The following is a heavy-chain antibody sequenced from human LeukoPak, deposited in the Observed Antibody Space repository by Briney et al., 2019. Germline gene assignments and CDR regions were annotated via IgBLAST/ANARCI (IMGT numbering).Heavy chain of an antibody. CDR2: INPSGGST. D-gene: IGHD6-13*01. V-gene: IGHV1-46*01. Sequence: GASVKVSCKASGYTFTSYYMHWVRQAPGQGLEWMGIINPSGGSTSYAQKFQGRVTMTRDTSTSTVYMELSSQRSEDTAVYYCASGPAAPHADYWGQGTLVTVSS. J-gene: IGHJ4*02. CDR3: ASGPAAPHADY. CDR1: GYTFTSYY.